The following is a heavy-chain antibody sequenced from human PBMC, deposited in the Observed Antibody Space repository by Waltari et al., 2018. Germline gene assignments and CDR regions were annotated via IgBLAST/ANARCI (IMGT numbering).Heavy chain of an antibody. D-gene: IGHD4-4*01. V-gene: IGHV3-48*04. CDR3: ARQYSPVGFDP. Sequence: LQLQESGPGLVKPSETLSLTCTVSGGSISSSSYYWGWVRQAPGKGLEWVSYISSSSSTIYYADSVKGRFTISRDNAKNSLYLQMNSLRAEDTAVYYCARQYSPVGFDPWGQGTLVTVSS. J-gene: IGHJ5*02. CDR2: ISSSSSTI. CDR1: GGSISSSSYY.